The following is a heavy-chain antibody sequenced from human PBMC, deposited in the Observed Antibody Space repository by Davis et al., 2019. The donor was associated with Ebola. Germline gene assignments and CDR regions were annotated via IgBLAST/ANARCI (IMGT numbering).Heavy chain of an antibody. CDR2: ISHDGSNE. CDR1: GFTFSSYG. J-gene: IGHJ3*02. V-gene: IGHV3-30*04. Sequence: PGGSLTLSCVASGFTFSSYGLPWVRQAPGKGLEWVTLISHDGSNEHYAESLRGRFTVSRDNSKNTLYLQLSGLRPDDTALYFCARGGWSRDALDIWGQGTMVTVSS. CDR3: ARGGWSRDALDI. D-gene: IGHD2-15*01.